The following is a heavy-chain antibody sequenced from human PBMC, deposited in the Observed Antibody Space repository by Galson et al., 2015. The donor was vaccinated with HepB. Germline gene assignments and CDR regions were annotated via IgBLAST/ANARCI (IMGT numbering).Heavy chain of an antibody. CDR2: KRSKTYGGTT. D-gene: IGHD2-2*01. CDR1: GFTFGDYA. V-gene: IGHV3-49*03. J-gene: IGHJ4*03. Sequence: SLRLSCAASGFTFGDYAMNWFRQAPGKGLEWVGFKRSKTYGGTTEYGASVKGRFTISRDDSKSIAYLQMNSLKTEETAVYYRSRVTDCSGTSCNDYWGQGTTVAVSS. CDR3: SRVTDCSGTSCNDY.